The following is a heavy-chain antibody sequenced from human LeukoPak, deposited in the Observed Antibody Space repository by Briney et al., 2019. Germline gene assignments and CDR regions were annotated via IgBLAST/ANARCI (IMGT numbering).Heavy chain of an antibody. J-gene: IGHJ4*02. V-gene: IGHV3-11*01. D-gene: IGHD3-22*01. Sequence: GGSLRLSCAASGFTFSDCYMSWIRQAPGKGLEWVSYISSSGSTIYYADSVKGRFTISRDNAKNSLYLQMNSLRAEDTAVYYCARVKVSPYYYDSSVPLDYWGQGTLVTVSS. CDR3: ARVKVSPYYYDSSVPLDY. CDR2: ISSSGSTI. CDR1: GFTFSDCY.